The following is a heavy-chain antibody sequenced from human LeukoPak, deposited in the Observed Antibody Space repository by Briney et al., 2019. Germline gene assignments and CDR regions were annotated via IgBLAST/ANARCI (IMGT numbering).Heavy chain of an antibody. V-gene: IGHV3-33*01. CDR2: IWYDGSKT. D-gene: IGHD3-22*01. CDR1: GFTFSSYG. Sequence: GGSLRLSCEASGFTFSSYGMHWVRQAPGKGLEWVAVIWYDGSKTAYADSVKGRFTISRDDYKNMMYLQMNSLRAEDTAVYFCARDESGYYREFWGQGTLVTVSS. J-gene: IGHJ4*02. CDR3: ARDESGYYREF.